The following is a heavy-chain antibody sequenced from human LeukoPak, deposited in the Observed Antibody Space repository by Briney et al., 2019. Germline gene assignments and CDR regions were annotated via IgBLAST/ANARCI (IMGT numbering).Heavy chain of an antibody. CDR1: GFTFSSYG. D-gene: IGHD3-16*01. V-gene: IGHV3-33*01. Sequence: PGGSLRLSCAASGFTFSSYGMHWVRQAPGKGLEWVAVIWYDGSNKYYADSVKGRFTISRDNSKNTLYLQMNSLRAEDTAVYYCARDRSTNSYAEYFFDYWGQGTLVTVSS. CDR3: ARDRSTNSYAEYFFDY. J-gene: IGHJ4*02. CDR2: IWYDGSNK.